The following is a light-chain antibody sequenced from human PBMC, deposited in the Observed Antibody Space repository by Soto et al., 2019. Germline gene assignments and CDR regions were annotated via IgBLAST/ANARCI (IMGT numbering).Light chain of an antibody. CDR1: QGIRND. Sequence: AIQMPQSPSSLSASVGDRVTITCRASQGIRNDLGWYQQKPGKAPKLLIYAASSLQTGVPSRFSGSGSGTDFTLTISSVQPEDFATYFCQHTYRTPWTFGQGTKVDIK. CDR2: AAS. J-gene: IGKJ1*01. V-gene: IGKV1-6*01. CDR3: QHTYRTPWT.